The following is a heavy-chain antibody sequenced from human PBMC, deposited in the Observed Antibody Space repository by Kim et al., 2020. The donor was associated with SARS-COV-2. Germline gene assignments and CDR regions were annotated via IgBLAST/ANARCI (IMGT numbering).Heavy chain of an antibody. CDR3: ARGGKTDCSGPSCPAVFRYIPYYYGLAV. J-gene: IGHJ6*02. Sequence: GGSLRLSCVASELTVSSYWMHWVRQAPGKGLVWVSRVNSDGISTSYADSVKGRFTISRDNGKNTVYLQMNNLRLDDTAVYYCARGGKTDCSGPSCPAVFRYIPYYYGLAVWGRGTTVPV. D-gene: IGHD2-2*01. CDR2: VNSDGIST. CDR1: ELTVSSYW. V-gene: IGHV3-74*01.